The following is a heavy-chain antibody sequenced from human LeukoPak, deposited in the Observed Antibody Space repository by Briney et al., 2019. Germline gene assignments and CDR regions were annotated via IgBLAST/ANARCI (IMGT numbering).Heavy chain of an antibody. J-gene: IGHJ3*02. D-gene: IGHD3-3*01. Sequence: GESLKISCKGSGYSFINYWIGWVRQMPGKGLEWMGIIYPGDSDTRYSPSFQGQVTTSADKSISTAYLQWSSLKASDTAMYYCARQPTLYYDLWSGYDAFDIWGQGTMVTVSS. CDR1: GYSFINYW. CDR2: IYPGDSDT. CDR3: ARQPTLYYDLWSGYDAFDI. V-gene: IGHV5-51*01.